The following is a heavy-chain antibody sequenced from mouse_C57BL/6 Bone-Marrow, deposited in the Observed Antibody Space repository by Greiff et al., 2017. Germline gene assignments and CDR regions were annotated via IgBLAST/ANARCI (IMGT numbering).Heavy chain of an antibody. V-gene: IGHV1-50*01. CDR2: IDPSDSYT. J-gene: IGHJ2*01. Sequence: VQLQQPGAELVKPGASVKLSCKASGYTFTSYWMQWVKQRPGQGLEWIGEIDPSDSYTNYNQKFKGKAPLTVDTSSSTAYMQLSSLTSEDSAVYYCAREFPYDYWGQGTTLTVSS. CDR3: AREFPYDY. CDR1: GYTFTSYW.